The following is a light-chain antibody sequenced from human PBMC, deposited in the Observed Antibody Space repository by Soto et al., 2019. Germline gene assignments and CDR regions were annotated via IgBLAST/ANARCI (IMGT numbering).Light chain of an antibody. V-gene: IGKV3-20*01. CDR3: QQPWT. J-gene: IGKJ1*01. Sequence: EIVLTQSPGTLSLSPGERATLSCRASQSVSSSYLAWYQQKPGQAPRLLIYGASSRATGIPDKFSGSGSGTDFTLTSSRLEPEDFAVYYCQQPWTFGQGTKVEIK. CDR2: GAS. CDR1: QSVSSSY.